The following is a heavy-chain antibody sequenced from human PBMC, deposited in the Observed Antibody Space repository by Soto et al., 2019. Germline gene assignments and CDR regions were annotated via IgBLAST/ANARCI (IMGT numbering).Heavy chain of an antibody. CDR3: ASSIVGATTAAFDI. V-gene: IGHV1-69*06. J-gene: IGHJ3*02. CDR1: GGTFSSYA. D-gene: IGHD1-26*01. CDR2: IIPIFGTA. Sequence: SVKVSCKASGGTFSSYAISWVRQAPGQGLEWMGGIIPIFGTANYAQKFQGRVTITADKSTSTAYMELSSLRSEDTAVYYCASSIVGATTAAFDIWGQGTMVTVS.